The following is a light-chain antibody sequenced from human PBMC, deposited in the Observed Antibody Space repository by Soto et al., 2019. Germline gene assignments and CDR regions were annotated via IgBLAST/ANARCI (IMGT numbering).Light chain of an antibody. V-gene: IGKV3-20*01. CDR2: DAF. Sequence: IVLTQSPGTLSLSPGERATLSCRASQTVPSNYLAWYQQRPGQAPRLLIYDAFTRASGTPDRFSGSGSGTDFMLTISRLEPEDSAVYYWHQFGGPTRTFGQGTKVEIK. J-gene: IGKJ1*01. CDR3: HQFGGPTRT. CDR1: QTVPSNY.